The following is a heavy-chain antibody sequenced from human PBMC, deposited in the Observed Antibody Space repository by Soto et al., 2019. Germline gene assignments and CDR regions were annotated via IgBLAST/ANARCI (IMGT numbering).Heavy chain of an antibody. D-gene: IGHD3-10*01. CDR1: GYTFTIYG. Sequence: ASVKVACKASGYTFTIYGISWVRKDPGQGLEWMGWISAYNGNTNYAQKLQGRVTMTTDTSTSTAYMELRSLRSDDTAVYYCARDRRRNYYGSGIQTHYFDYWGQGTLVTVSS. V-gene: IGHV1-18*01. CDR2: ISAYNGNT. CDR3: ARDRRRNYYGSGIQTHYFDY. J-gene: IGHJ4*02.